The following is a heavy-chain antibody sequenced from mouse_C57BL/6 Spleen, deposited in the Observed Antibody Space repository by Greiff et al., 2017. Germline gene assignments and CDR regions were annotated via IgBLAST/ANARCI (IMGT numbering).Heavy chain of an antibody. Sequence: QVQLKQSGAELVKPGASVKISCKASGYAFSSYWMNWVKQRPGKGLEWIGQIYPGDGDTNYNGKFKGKATLTADKSSSTAYMQLSSLTSEDSAVYFCMITTSEWYFDVWGTGTTVTVSS. D-gene: IGHD2-4*01. J-gene: IGHJ1*03. CDR3: MITTSEWYFDV. CDR1: GYAFSSYW. V-gene: IGHV1-80*01. CDR2: IYPGDGDT.